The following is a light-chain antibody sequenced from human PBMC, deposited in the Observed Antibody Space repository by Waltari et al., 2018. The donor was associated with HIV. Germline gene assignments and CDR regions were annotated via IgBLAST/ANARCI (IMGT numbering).Light chain of an antibody. V-gene: IGLV4-69*01. J-gene: IGLJ3*02. Sequence: QLVLTQSPSASASLGASVKLTCTLSSGHSSYAIAWHQQQPEKAPRYLMKLNSDGSHSKGDAIPDRFSGSSSGAERYLTLSSLRSEDGADDYCQTWGTGIWVFGGGTKLTVL. CDR1: SGHSSYA. CDR2: LNSDGSH. CDR3: QTWGTGIWV.